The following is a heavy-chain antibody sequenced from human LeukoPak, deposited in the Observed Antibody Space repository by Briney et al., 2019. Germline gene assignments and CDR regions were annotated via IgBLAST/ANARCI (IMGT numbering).Heavy chain of an antibody. J-gene: IGHJ6*03. V-gene: IGHV1-8*01. CDR1: GYTFTSYD. Sequence: ASVKVSCKASGYTFTSYDINWVRQATGQGFEWMGWMNPNSGNTGYAQKFQGRVTMTRNTSISTAYMELSSLRSEDTAVYYCAREGVFEGYCSSTSCYYYMDVWGKGTTVTVSS. CDR3: AREGVFEGYCSSTSCYYYMDV. CDR2: MNPNSGNT. D-gene: IGHD2-2*01.